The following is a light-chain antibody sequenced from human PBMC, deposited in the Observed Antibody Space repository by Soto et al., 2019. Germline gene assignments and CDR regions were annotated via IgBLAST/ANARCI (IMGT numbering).Light chain of an antibody. CDR1: GSDVGYNY. CDR3: RSYTISSVI. J-gene: IGLJ2*01. V-gene: IGLV2-14*01. CDR2: DVI. Sequence: QSAMTQPASVSGSPGQSITISCTGTGSDVGYNYVSWYQQHPDKPPQLIIYDVINRPSGVSERYSGAKSVNTASLTISGLQAEDEADYYCRSYTISSVIFGGGTKLTVL.